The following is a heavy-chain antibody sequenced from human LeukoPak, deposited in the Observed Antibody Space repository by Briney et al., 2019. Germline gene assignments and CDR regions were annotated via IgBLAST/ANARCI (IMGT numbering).Heavy chain of an antibody. CDR3: ARLGKSGMTTVTTRAFDI. Sequence: SETLSLTCTVSGHSINSSSYYWGWIRQPPGRGLEWFGSIFYSGSSYYNPSLKSRLTISVDTSKNQFSLKVTSVTAADTAVYYCARLGKSGMTTVTTRAFDIWGQGTVVTASS. CDR1: GHSINSSSYY. D-gene: IGHD4-17*01. J-gene: IGHJ3*02. CDR2: IFYSGSS. V-gene: IGHV4-39*01.